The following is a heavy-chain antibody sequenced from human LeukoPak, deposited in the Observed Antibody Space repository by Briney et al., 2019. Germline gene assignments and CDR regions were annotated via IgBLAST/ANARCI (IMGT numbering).Heavy chain of an antibody. CDR3: AVGGSGMDV. D-gene: IGHD3-16*01. J-gene: IGHJ6*02. CDR2: IGQDGSEK. Sequence: GGSLRLSCATSGFSFSDYWMTWVRQAPGKGLEWVANIGQDGSEKYYVDSVKGRFTISRDNAKKSLYLQMNSPRADDTALYYCAVGGSGMDVWGQGTSVTVSS. CDR1: GFSFSDYW. V-gene: IGHV3-7*01.